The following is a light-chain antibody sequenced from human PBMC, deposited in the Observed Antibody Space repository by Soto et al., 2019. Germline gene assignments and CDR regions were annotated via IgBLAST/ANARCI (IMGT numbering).Light chain of an antibody. CDR2: KVN. V-gene: IGLV2-14*01. CDR1: SSDVGHPYNY. CDR3: MSFVESTSTHLV. J-gene: IGLJ2*01. Sequence: QSALTQPASVSGSPGQSTTISCTGTSSDVGHPYNYVSWYQQYPGKAPKLLIFKVNNRPSGISGRFSGSKSGNTASLTISGLQAEDEGDYYCMSFVESTSTHLVLGGGTKLTVL.